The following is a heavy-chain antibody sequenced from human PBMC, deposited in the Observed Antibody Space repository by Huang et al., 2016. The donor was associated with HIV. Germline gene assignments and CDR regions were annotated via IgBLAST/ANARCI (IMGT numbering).Heavy chain of an antibody. Sequence: QVHLQQWGAGLLKSAETLSLTCAVYGGSLSGYYWSWLRQTPGKGLEGSGEINHLGSLNYNPALKSRVSISSDGSKKQFSLKLRSISDADTAVYFCARDATKNPRGWFDPWGQGTLVTGSS. J-gene: IGHJ5*02. V-gene: IGHV4-34*02. CDR2: INHLGSL. D-gene: IGHD3-10*01. CDR1: GGSLSGYY. CDR3: ARDATKNPRGWFDP.